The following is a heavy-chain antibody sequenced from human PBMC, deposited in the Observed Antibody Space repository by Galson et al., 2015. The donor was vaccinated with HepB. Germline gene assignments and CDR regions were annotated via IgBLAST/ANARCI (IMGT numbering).Heavy chain of an antibody. CDR3: ASASGGRLDY. D-gene: IGHD1-26*01. CDR2: ISPYNGNT. V-gene: IGHV1-18*04. J-gene: IGHJ4*02. Sequence: SVKVSCKASGYSFITYGISWVRQAPGQGLEWMGWISPYNGNTNYAQKFQGRVTMTTDTPTSTAYMELRSLRSDDTAVYYCASASGGRLDYWGQGTLVTVSS. CDR1: GYSFITYG.